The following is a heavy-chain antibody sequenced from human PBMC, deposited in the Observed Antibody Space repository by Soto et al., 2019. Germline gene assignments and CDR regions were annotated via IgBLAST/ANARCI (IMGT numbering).Heavy chain of an antibody. CDR3: ASTYSGSYYED. D-gene: IGHD1-26*01. CDR2: INPNSGGT. Sequence: ASVKVSCKASGYTFTGYYMHWVRQAPGQGLEWMGWINPNSGGTNCAQKFQGRVTMTRDTSISTAYMELSRLRSDDTAVYYCASTYSGSYYEDWGQGTLVTVSS. CDR1: GYTFTGYY. V-gene: IGHV1-2*02. J-gene: IGHJ4*02.